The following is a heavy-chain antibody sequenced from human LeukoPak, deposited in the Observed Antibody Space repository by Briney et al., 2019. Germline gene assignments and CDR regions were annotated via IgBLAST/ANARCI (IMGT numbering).Heavy chain of an antibody. V-gene: IGHV1-2*02. Sequence: ASVKVSFKASGYTFTAYYMHWVRQAPGQGLEWMGWINPNSGGTEYAQKFQGRVTLTRDTSISTAYMELSRLRSDDTAVYYCASFYAPDRGIESQNLVTVYWGQGTLVSVSS. J-gene: IGHJ4*02. CDR2: INPNSGGT. CDR3: ASFYAPDRGIESQNLVTVY. CDR1: GYTFTAYY. D-gene: IGHD2/OR15-2a*01.